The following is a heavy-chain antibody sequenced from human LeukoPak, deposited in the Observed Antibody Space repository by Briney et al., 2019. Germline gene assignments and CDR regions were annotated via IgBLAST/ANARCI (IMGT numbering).Heavy chain of an antibody. D-gene: IGHD2-15*01. Sequence: GGSLRLSCAASGFPLSSYSINWVRQAPGKGLEWVSYISSSGSAIYYVDSVKGRFTVSRDNAKNSLFLQMNSPRAEDMAVYYCVRVKGSYFDYWGQGALVTVSS. V-gene: IGHV3-48*01. CDR3: VRVKGSYFDY. CDR1: GFPLSSYS. J-gene: IGHJ4*02. CDR2: ISSSGSAI.